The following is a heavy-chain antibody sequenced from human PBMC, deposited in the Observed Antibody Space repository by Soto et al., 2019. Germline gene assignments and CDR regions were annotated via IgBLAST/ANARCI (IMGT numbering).Heavy chain of an antibody. CDR3: ARDAFGGVIVAGLDY. V-gene: IGHV3-7*01. D-gene: IGHD3-16*02. J-gene: IGHJ4*02. CDR2: IKQDGSEK. CDR1: GFTFSSYW. Sequence: GGSLRLSCAASGFTFSSYWMSWFRQAPGKGLEWVANIKQDGSEKYYVDSVKGRFTISRDNAKNSLYLQMNSLRAEDTAVYYCARDAFGGVIVAGLDYWGQGTLVTVSS.